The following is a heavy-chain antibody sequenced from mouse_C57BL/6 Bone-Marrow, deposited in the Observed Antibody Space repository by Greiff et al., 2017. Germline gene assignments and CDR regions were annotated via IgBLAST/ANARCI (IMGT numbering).Heavy chain of an antibody. V-gene: IGHV3-6*01. J-gene: IGHJ3*01. D-gene: IGHD1-1*01. CDR2: ISYNGSN. CDR3: TGFYFGPWFAY. Sequence: DVKLQESGPGLVKPSQSLSLTCPATGYSITSGYYWNWIRQLPGNKLERMGYISYNGSNNYNPTFKNRISFTLDTSKNQFFLELNSVTTEDTATYYCTGFYFGPWFAYWGQETLVTVSA. CDR1: GYSITSGYY.